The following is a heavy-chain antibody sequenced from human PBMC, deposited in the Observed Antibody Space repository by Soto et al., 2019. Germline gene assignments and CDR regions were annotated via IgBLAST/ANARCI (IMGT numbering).Heavy chain of an antibody. D-gene: IGHD4-4*01. CDR1: GYTFTDYW. V-gene: IGHV5-51*01. Sequence: PGESLKISCKGSGYTFTDYWIGWVRQLPGKGLEWMGIIYPGDSDTRYSPSFQGHVTITVDKSTSTAYLQWNALKASDTAMYYCARNISNFRYYYSAMDVWGQGTAVTVAS. CDR3: ARNISNFRYYYSAMDV. J-gene: IGHJ6*02. CDR2: IYPGDSDT.